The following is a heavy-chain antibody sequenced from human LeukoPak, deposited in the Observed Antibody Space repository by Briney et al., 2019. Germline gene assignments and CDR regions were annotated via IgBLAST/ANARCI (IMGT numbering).Heavy chain of an antibody. J-gene: IGHJ3*02. CDR2: IYCSGST. D-gene: IGHD4-17*01. Sequence: SETLSLTCTVSGGSISSSGYYWGWIRQPPGKGLEWIGSIYCSGSTYYNPSLKSRVTISVDTSKNQFSLKLSSVTAADTAVYYCSLNTAAAFDIWGQGTMVTVSS. V-gene: IGHV4-39*01. CDR3: SLNTAAAFDI. CDR1: GGSISSSGYY.